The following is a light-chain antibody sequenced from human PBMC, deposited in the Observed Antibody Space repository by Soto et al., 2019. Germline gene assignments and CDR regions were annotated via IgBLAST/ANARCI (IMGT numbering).Light chain of an antibody. J-gene: IGLJ1*01. CDR3: CSYAGSTWGYV. CDR1: SSDIGNYHL. CDR2: EVS. V-gene: IGLV2-23*02. Sequence: QSALTQPASVSGSPGQSITISCTGTSSDIGNYHLVSWYQHHPGKAPKLIIYEVSKXPSGVSDRFSXSKSGYTXSLTISGXXXXXXXXYFCCSYAGSTWGYVLGTGTKLTVL.